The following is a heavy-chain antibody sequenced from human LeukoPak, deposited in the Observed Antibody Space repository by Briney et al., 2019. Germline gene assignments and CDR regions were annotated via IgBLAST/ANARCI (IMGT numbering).Heavy chain of an antibody. Sequence: PGGSLRLSCAASGFTFDDYAMHWVRQAPGKGLEWVSGISWNSGSIGYADSVKGRFTISRDNAKNSLYLQMNSLRAEDTALYYCAKGTRGVVVPAALGYWGQGTLVTVSS. V-gene: IGHV3-9*01. J-gene: IGHJ4*02. CDR2: ISWNSGSI. CDR1: GFTFDDYA. D-gene: IGHD2-2*01. CDR3: AKGTRGVVVPAALGY.